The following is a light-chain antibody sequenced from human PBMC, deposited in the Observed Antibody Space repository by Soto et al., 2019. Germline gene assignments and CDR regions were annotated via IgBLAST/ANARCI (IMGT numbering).Light chain of an antibody. Sequence: SYELIQPPSVSVSPGQTARITCSGDALPKQYASWYQQKPGQAPVLVIYKDTERPSGIPERFSGSSSGTTVTLTISGVQAEDEAEYYCQSADSSGTDVVFGGGTKLTVL. V-gene: IGLV3-25*03. CDR3: QSADSSGTDVV. CDR2: KDT. J-gene: IGLJ2*01. CDR1: ALPKQY.